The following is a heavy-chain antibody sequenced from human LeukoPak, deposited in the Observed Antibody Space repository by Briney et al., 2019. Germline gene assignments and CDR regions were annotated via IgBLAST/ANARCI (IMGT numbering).Heavy chain of an antibody. CDR1: GGTFSSYA. D-gene: IGHD4-23*01. CDR3: AFEAYGGPTPGNY. J-gene: IGHJ4*02. Sequence: ASVKVSCKASGGTFSSYAISWVRQAPGQGLEWMGRIIPIFGIANYAQKFQGRVTITADKSTSTAYMELSSLRSEDTAAYYCAFEAYGGPTPGNYWGQGTLVTVSS. V-gene: IGHV1-69*04. CDR2: IIPIFGIA.